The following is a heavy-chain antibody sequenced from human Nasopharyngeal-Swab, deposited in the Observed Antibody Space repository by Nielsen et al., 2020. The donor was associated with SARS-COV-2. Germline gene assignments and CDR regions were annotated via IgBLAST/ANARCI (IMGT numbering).Heavy chain of an antibody. CDR3: ARTDGYTLNNAFDI. D-gene: IGHD5-24*01. Sequence: GGSLRLSCAASGFTFSSYSMNWVRQAPGKELEWVSSITSSSSYLYSADSVKGRFTISRDNAKNSLYLQMNSLRAEDTAVYYCARTDGYTLNNAFDIWGQGTMVTVSS. CDR2: ITSSSSYL. V-gene: IGHV3-21*01. J-gene: IGHJ3*02. CDR1: GFTFSSYS.